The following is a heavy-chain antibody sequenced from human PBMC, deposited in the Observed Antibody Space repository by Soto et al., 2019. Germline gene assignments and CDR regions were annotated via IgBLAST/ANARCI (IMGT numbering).Heavy chain of an antibody. CDR3: ATRAPAFDY. CDR1: GYTFTSYG. J-gene: IGHJ4*02. CDR2: ISTYKGNT. V-gene: IGHV1-18*01. Sequence: QVQLVQSGPEVKKPGASVKVSCKTSGYTFTSYGISWVRQAPGQGLEWMGWISTYKGNTNYAQKFQGRVTMTTDTATSTAYMELRSLRSDDTAVYYCATRAPAFDYWGQGTLVTVSS.